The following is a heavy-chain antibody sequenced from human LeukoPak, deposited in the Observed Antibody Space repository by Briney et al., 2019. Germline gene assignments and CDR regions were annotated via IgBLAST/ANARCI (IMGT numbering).Heavy chain of an antibody. CDR1: GFTFSGYA. Sequence: GGSLRLSCVASGFTFSGYAMHWVRQTPGKGLEYVSGINSNGGSTHYANSVKGRFTISRDNSKNTLYVQMNSLRAEDTAIYYCARRGGTVATRGDDFDYWGQGTVVTVSS. V-gene: IGHV3-64*01. D-gene: IGHD5-12*01. J-gene: IGHJ4*02. CDR3: ARRGGTVATRGDDFDY. CDR2: INSNGGST.